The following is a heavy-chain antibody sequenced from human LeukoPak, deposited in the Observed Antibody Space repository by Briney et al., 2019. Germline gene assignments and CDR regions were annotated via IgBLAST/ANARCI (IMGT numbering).Heavy chain of an antibody. CDR1: GGSISSYY. CDR3: ARLTVAGPYYYYYMDV. V-gene: IGHV4-4*09. D-gene: IGHD6-19*01. J-gene: IGHJ6*03. Sequence: PSETLSLTCTVSGGSISSYYWSWIRQPPGKGLEWIGYIYTSGSTNYNPSLKSRVTISVDTSKNQFSLKLSSVTAADTAVYYCARLTVAGPYYYYYMDVWGKGTTVTVSS. CDR2: IYTSGST.